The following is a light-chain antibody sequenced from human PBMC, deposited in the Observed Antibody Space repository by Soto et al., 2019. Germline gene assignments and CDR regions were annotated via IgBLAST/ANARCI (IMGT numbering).Light chain of an antibody. CDR3: QQYNSYSQT. J-gene: IGKJ1*01. CDR2: GTS. Sequence: IQMTQSPSTLSVSVGDRATITCKASQTVSSRLAWYQQKPGKAPRLLIFGTSTLESGIPVRFSGSGSGTEFTLTISSLQSEDFATYYCQQYNSYSQTFGQGTKVDIK. V-gene: IGKV1-5*01. CDR1: QTVSSR.